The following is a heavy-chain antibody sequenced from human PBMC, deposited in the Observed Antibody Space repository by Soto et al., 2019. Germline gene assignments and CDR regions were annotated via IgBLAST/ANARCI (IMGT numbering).Heavy chain of an antibody. CDR1: GGTFSSYA. CDR2: IIPIFGTA. V-gene: IGHV1-69*01. J-gene: IGHJ6*02. D-gene: IGHD6-6*01. CDR3: ARGKASSSSRGGLYYYYGMDV. Sequence: QVQLVQSGAEVKKPGSSVKVSCKASGGTFSSYAISWVRQAPGQGLEWMGGIIPIFGTANYAQKFQGRVTITADESTSTAYMELSSLRSEDTAVYYCARGKASSSSRGGLYYYYGMDVWGQGTTVTVS.